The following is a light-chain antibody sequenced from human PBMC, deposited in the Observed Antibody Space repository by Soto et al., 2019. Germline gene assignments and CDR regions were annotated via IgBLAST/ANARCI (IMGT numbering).Light chain of an antibody. CDR2: EVS. V-gene: IGLV2-14*01. Sequence: QYVLTQPASVSGSPGQSITISCTGTSSDVGGHNHVSWYQQHPGKAPKLMIYEVSNRPSGVSNRFSGSKSGNTASLTISGLQAEDEADYYCSSYTSSTSYVFGTGTKVTVL. CDR1: SSDVGGHNH. CDR3: SSYTSSTSYV. J-gene: IGLJ1*01.